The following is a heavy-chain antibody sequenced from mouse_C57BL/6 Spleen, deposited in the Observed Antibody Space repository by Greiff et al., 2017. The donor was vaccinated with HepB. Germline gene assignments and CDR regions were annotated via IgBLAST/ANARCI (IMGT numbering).Heavy chain of an antibody. CDR1: GYTFTSYW. V-gene: IGHV1-55*01. CDR3: AREAYYSNYEYFDV. Sequence: QVHVKQPGAELVKPGASVKMSCKASGYTFTSYWITWVKQRPGQGLEWIGDIYPGSGSTNYNEKFKSKATLTVDTSSSTAYMQLSSLTSEDSAVYYCAREAYYSNYEYFDVWGTGTTVTVSS. D-gene: IGHD2-5*01. CDR2: IYPGSGST. J-gene: IGHJ1*03.